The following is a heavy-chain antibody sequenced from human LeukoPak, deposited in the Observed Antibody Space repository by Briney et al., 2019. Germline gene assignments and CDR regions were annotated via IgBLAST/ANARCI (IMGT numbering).Heavy chain of an antibody. J-gene: IGHJ4*02. CDR3: ARGRGIRITMVRGVYYFDY. CDR1: GGSFSGHY. Sequence: SETLSLTCAVYGGSFSGHYWSWIRQPPGKGLEWIGEINHSGSTNYNPSLKSRVTISVDTSKNQFSLKLSSVTAADTAVYYCARGRGIRITMVRGVYYFDYWGQGTLVTVSS. D-gene: IGHD3-10*01. CDR2: INHSGST. V-gene: IGHV4-34*01.